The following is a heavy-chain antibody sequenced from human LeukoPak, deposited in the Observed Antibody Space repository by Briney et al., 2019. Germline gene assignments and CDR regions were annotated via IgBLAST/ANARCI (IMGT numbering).Heavy chain of an antibody. V-gene: IGHV3-7*03. CDR3: TRDLAVVPGPRMDV. D-gene: IGHD3-22*01. CDR1: GFSFSNYY. CDR2: INPGGGEG. J-gene: IGHJ6*02. Sequence: GGSLRLSCAASGFSFSNYYMSWVRQAPGKGLEWVALINPGGGEGYYLDSVKGRFTISRDNAKNSVYLQMGSLGADDTAMYFCTRDLAVVPGPRMDVWSQGTTVTVSS.